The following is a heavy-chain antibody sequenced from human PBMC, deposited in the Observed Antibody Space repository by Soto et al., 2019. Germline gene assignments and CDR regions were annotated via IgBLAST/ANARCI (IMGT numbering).Heavy chain of an antibody. J-gene: IGHJ6*02. V-gene: IGHV3-74*03. Sequence: EVQLVESGGGLVQPGGSLRLSCAASGFTFSNYWMYWVRQAPGKGLVWVSRVNNDGTDTTHADSVKGRFTISRDKAENTLYLQMNGLRAEDTAVYYCARGGLQHALDVWGQGSTVTVSS. CDR3: ARGGLQHALDV. CDR1: GFTFSNYW. CDR2: VNNDGTDT. D-gene: IGHD6-13*01.